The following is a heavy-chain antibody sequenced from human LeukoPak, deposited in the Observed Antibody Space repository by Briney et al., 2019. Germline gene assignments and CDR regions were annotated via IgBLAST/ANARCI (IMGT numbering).Heavy chain of an antibody. J-gene: IGHJ5*02. CDR3: AREWLRLGELSS. CDR1: GSTFSSYS. V-gene: IGHV3-21*01. Sequence: PGGSLRLSCAASGSTFSSYSMNWVRQAPGKGLEWVSSISSSSSYIYYAGSVKGRFTISRDNAKNSLYLQMSSLGAEDTAVYYCAREWLRLGELSSWGQGTLVTVSS. D-gene: IGHD3-16*02. CDR2: ISSSSSYI.